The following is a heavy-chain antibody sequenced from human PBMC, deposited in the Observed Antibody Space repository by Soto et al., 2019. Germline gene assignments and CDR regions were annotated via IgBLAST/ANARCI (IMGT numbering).Heavy chain of an antibody. D-gene: IGHD5-12*01. CDR2: ISSDGDTI. CDR1: GFTFHEYA. Sequence: EVQLLESGGGWVQPGTSLRVSCAASGFTFHEYAMHWVRQAPGKGREWGSGISSDGDTIAYADSVQGRFTVFRDNAKNSLYLQMNSLRAEDTALYYCTKGGYDLIYYFGMDVWGQGTTVTVSS. CDR3: TKGGYDLIYYFGMDV. J-gene: IGHJ6*02. V-gene: IGHV3-9*01.